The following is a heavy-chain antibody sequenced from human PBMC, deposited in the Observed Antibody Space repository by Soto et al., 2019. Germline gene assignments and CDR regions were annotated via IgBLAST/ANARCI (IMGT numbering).Heavy chain of an antibody. D-gene: IGHD1-1*01. CDR3: ASDPNWDAPRVYAFDI. Sequence: QVQLVQSGAEVKKPGASVRVACKASGYTFTNYGISWVRQARGQGLEWMGWVAAYNGNTDETQKLQDRVTMTRDTSTSTDYMELRSLRSDDTAVYYCASDPNWDAPRVYAFDIWGQGTMVTVSS. CDR2: VAAYNGNT. V-gene: IGHV1-18*01. J-gene: IGHJ3*02. CDR1: GYTFTNYG.